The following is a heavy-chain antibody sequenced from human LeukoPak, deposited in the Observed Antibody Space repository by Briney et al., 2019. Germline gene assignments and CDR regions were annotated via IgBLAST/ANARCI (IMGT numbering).Heavy chain of an antibody. CDR2: ISSSGGST. CDR1: GFIFSGYA. CDR3: AKSAYDRSGYYR. D-gene: IGHD3-22*01. V-gene: IGHV3-23*01. Sequence: GGSLRLSCAASGFIFSGYAMSWVRQAPGKGLEWVSIISSSGGSTNYTESVKGRFTISRDNSKNTLYLQMNSLRVEDTAMYYCAKSAYDRSGYYRWGQGTLVTVSS. J-gene: IGHJ4*02.